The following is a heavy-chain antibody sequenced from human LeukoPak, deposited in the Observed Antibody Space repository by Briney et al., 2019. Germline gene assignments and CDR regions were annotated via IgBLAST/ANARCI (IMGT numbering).Heavy chain of an antibody. J-gene: IGHJ6*02. V-gene: IGHV3-7*01. CDR3: ATYSRWVDGDV. D-gene: IGHD6-6*01. Sequence: AGTLRLSCAASGVTLSNSWMSWVRQAPGKGLEWVANVNPNGSAKDNAASVKGRSTISRKNAGNTLSLQIGSLPAEDPAVYYWATYSRWVDGDVWGQGTIVTVSS. CDR1: GVTLSNSW. CDR2: VNPNGSAK.